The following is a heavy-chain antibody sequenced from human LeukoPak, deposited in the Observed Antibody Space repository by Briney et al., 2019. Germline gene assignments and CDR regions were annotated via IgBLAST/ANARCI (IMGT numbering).Heavy chain of an antibody. CDR2: ISGSGGTT. D-gene: IGHD3-22*01. V-gene: IGHV3-23*01. Sequence: PGGSLRLSCAASGFTFSSYAMSWVRQAPGKGLEWVSAISGSGGTTFYADSVKGRFTISRDNSKNTLYLQMNSLKTEDTAVYYCTALATSSYSDSSGFRLWGQGTLVTVSS. CDR1: GFTFSSYA. CDR3: TALATSSYSDSSGFRL. J-gene: IGHJ4*02.